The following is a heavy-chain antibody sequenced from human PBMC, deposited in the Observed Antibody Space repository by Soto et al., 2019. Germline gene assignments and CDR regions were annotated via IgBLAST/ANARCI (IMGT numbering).Heavy chain of an antibody. CDR1: GYSFTSYW. CDR2: IYPGDSDI. J-gene: IGHJ6*02. D-gene: IGHD2-15*01. V-gene: IGHV5-51*01. CDR3: ARQDWSGGSCYSSRHYYYGMDV. Sequence: GESLKISCKGSGYSFTSYWIGWVRQVPGKGLEWMGIIYPGDSDIRHSPSFQGQVTISADKSLSTAYLQWSSLKASDTAMYYCARQDWSGGSCYSSRHYYYGMDVWGQGTTVTVSS.